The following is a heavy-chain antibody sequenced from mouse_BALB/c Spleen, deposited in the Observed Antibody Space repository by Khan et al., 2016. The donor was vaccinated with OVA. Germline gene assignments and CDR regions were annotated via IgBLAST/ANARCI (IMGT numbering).Heavy chain of an antibody. CDR2: IYPSDSYT. Sequence: QVQLKESGAELVRPGASVKLSCKASGYTFTSYWINWVKQRPGQGLEWIGNIYPSDSYTNYNQKFKDKATLTVDKSSSTAYMQLSSPTSEDSAVYYCTRKDGNWYYFDYWGQGTTLTVSS. D-gene: IGHD2-1*01. CDR3: TRKDGNWYYFDY. CDR1: GYTFTSYW. J-gene: IGHJ2*01. V-gene: IGHV1-69*02.